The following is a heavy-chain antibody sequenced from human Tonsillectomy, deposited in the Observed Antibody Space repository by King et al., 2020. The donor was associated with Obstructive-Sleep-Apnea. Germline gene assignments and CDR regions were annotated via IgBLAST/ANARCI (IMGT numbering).Heavy chain of an antibody. Sequence: QLVQSGGGVVQPGRSLRLSCAASGFTFSTYAMHWVRQAPGKGLEWVAVISYDGSNKYYADSVKGRFTISRDNSKNTLYLQMNSLRAEDTAVYYCARDRSSDFDYWGQGTLVTVSS. J-gene: IGHJ4*02. CDR3: ARDRSSDFDY. CDR2: ISYDGSNK. V-gene: IGHV3-30*04. D-gene: IGHD6-6*01. CDR1: GFTFSTYA.